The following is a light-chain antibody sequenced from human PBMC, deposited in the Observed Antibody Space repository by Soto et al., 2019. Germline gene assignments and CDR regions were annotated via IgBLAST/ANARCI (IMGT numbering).Light chain of an antibody. CDR3: QQYNSYWT. CDR2: DAS. CDR1: QSISSW. Sequence: DIKMTQSPSTLSASVGDRVTITCRASQSISSWLAWYQQKPGKAPKLLIYDASSLESGVPSRFSGSGCGTEFTITIISLKTDDFATYYSQQYNSYWTFGQGTKV. J-gene: IGKJ1*01. V-gene: IGKV1-5*01.